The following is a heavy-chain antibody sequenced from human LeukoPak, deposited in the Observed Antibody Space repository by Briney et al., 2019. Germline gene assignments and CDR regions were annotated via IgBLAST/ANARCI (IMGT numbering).Heavy chain of an antibody. V-gene: IGHV4-34*01. CDR3: AVGGWLSNFDY. D-gene: IGHD6-19*01. CDR1: GGSFSGYY. J-gene: IGHJ4*02. Sequence: SETLSLTCAVYGGSFSGYYWSWIRQPPGKGLEWIGEINHSGSTNYNPSLKSRVTISVDTSKNQFSLKLSSVTAADTAVYYCAVGGWLSNFDYWGQGTLVTVSS. CDR2: INHSGST.